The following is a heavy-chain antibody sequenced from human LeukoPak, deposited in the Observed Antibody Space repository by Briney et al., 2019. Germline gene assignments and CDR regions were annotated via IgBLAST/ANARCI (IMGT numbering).Heavy chain of an antibody. J-gene: IGHJ4*02. V-gene: IGHV1-24*01. CDR1: GYTLTELS. Sequence: ASVKVSCKVSGYTLTELSMHWVRQAPGKGLEWMGGFDPEDGETIYAQKFQGRVTMTKDTSTDTAYMELSSLRSEDTAVYYCATAPSCSGGSCSLPTFDYWGQGTLVTVSS. CDR3: ATAPSCSGGSCSLPTFDY. CDR2: FDPEDGET. D-gene: IGHD2-15*01.